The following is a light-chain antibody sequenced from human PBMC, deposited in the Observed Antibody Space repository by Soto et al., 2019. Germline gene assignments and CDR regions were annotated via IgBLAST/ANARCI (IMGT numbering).Light chain of an antibody. J-gene: IGKJ1*01. Sequence: DIVMTQSPDSLAVSLGERATIKCKSSQSVLYSSNNQNYLAWFQQKPGQPPKLLIYWASTRESGVPDRFSGSGSGTDFTLTISSLQAEDVAVYYCQQYYSSPWTFGQGTKV. CDR2: WAS. V-gene: IGKV4-1*01. CDR1: QSVLYSSNNQNY. CDR3: QQYYSSPWT.